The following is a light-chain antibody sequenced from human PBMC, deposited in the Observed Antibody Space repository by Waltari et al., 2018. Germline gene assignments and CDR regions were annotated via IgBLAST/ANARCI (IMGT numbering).Light chain of an antibody. V-gene: IGLV2-14*01. Sequence: QSALTQPASMSGSPGQSITISCTGTSSDVGGYNFVSWYQQHPGKAPKLMIYEVSNRPSGVSNRFSGSKSGNTASLTISGLQAADEADYYCNSYTTSSNQVVFGGGTKLTVL. CDR1: SSDVGGYNF. CDR2: EVS. CDR3: NSYTTSSNQVV. J-gene: IGLJ3*02.